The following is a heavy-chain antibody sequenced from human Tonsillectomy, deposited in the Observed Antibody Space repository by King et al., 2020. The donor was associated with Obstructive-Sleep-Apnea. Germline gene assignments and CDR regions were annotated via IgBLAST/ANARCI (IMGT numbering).Heavy chain of an antibody. D-gene: IGHD5-12*01. CDR3: ARQRGVEDSGGYGDYFDY. Sequence: VQLQESGPGLVKPSETLSLTCTVSVDSISNYYWSWIRQPPGKGLEWIGYMYYSGNTNYNPSLKSRVTISVDTSKIQFSLRLSSVTAADTAAYYCARQRGVEDSGGYGDYFDYWGQGTLVSVSS. V-gene: IGHV4-59*08. J-gene: IGHJ4*02. CDR1: VDSISNYY. CDR2: MYYSGNT.